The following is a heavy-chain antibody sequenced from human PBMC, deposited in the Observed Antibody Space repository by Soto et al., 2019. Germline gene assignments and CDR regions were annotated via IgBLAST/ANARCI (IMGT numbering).Heavy chain of an antibody. V-gene: IGHV4-31*03. CDR1: GGSISSGGYY. D-gene: IGHD2-15*01. CDR3: ARFGSSTNIGIDY. Sequence: PSETLSLTCTVSGGSISSGGYYWSWIRQHPGKGLEWIGYIYYSGSTYYNPSLKSRVTISVDTSKNQFSLKLSSVTAADTAVYYCARFGSSTNIGIDYWGQGTLVTVSS. J-gene: IGHJ4*02. CDR2: IYYSGST.